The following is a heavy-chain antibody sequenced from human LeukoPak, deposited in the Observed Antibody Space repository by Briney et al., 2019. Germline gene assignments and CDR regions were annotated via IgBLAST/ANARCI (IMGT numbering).Heavy chain of an antibody. CDR2: IGNAGGT. CDR1: GVTFSSYD. D-gene: IGHD2-2*01. J-gene: IGHJ6*02. CDR3: ARAEGYCSSPSCPIRPVGYYYYGMDG. V-gene: IGHV3-13*01. Sequence: GGSLRLSCAASGVTFSSYDMHWVRQATGKGLEWVSAIGNAGGTYYQGSVKGRVTISREKAKNSLYLQMNSMSAVDTAVYYCARAEGYCSSPSCPIRPVGYYYYGMDGWGQGTTVTVSS.